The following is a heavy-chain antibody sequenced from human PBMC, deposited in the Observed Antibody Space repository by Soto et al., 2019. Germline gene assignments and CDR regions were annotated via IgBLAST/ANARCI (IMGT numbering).Heavy chain of an antibody. V-gene: IGHV5-51*01. D-gene: IGHD5-18*01. J-gene: IGHJ6*02. Sequence: PGESLKISCKGSGYNFATYWIAWVRQLPGKGPEWMGIIYPGDSDTSYRPSFQGQVTISVDKSISTAYLQWNSLKASDTAVYYCARRGYSYGLDVWGQGTKVTVSS. CDR3: ARRGYSYGLDV. CDR2: IYPGDSDT. CDR1: GYNFATYW.